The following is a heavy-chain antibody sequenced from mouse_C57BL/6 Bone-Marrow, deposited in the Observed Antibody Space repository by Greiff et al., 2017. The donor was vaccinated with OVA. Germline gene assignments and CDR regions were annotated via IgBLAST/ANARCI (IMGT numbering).Heavy chain of an antibody. CDR1: GYTFTGYW. J-gene: IGHJ1*03. Sequence: VKLMESGAELMKPGASVKLSCKATGYTFTGYWIEWVKPRPGHGLEWIGEILPGRGSTNYNEKVKGNDTCTADTSANTAYMQLSSLTTEDSAIYYCARGEYYGSREYFDVWGTGTTVTVSS. CDR3: ARGEYYGSREYFDV. V-gene: IGHV1-9*01. CDR2: ILPGRGST. D-gene: IGHD1-1*01.